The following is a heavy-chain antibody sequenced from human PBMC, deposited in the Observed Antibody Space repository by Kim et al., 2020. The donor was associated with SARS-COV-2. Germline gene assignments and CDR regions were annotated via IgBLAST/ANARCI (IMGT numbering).Heavy chain of an antibody. CDR2: GR. V-gene: IGHV3-74*01. J-gene: IGHJ4*02. CDR3: ARVPMIRGSY. Sequence: GRYYADYVKGRFNISRANAKNTLYLQMNRLRAGDTAVYYVARVPMIRGSYWGQGILVTVSS. D-gene: IGHD3-10*01.